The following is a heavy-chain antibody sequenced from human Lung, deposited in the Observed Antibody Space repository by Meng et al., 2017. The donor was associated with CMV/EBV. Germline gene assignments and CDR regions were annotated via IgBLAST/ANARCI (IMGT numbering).Heavy chain of an antibody. CDR2: IKQDGSEK. J-gene: IGHJ4*02. CDR1: GFTFSSYW. D-gene: IGHD5-12*01. CDR3: ARDYGGYPNYFDY. Sequence: GESLKISCAASGFTFSSYWMSWVRQAPGKGLEWVANIKQDGSEKYYVDSVKGRFTICRDNDKNSLYLQMNSLRAEDTAVYYCARDYGGYPNYFDYWGQGALVTVSS. V-gene: IGHV3-7*01.